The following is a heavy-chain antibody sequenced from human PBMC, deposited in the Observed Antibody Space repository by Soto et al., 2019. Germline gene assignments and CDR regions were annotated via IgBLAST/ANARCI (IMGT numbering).Heavy chain of an antibody. CDR3: ARGCIALEDYYYYGMDV. CDR2: MNPNSGNT. J-gene: IGHJ6*02. Sequence: ASVKVSCKASGYTFTSYDINWVRQATGQGLEWMGWMNPNSGNTGYAQKFQGRVTMTRNTSISTAYMELSSLRSEDTAVYYCARGCIALEDYYYYGMDVRGQGPTVTVSS. CDR1: GYTFTSYD. V-gene: IGHV1-8*01. D-gene: IGHD6-13*01.